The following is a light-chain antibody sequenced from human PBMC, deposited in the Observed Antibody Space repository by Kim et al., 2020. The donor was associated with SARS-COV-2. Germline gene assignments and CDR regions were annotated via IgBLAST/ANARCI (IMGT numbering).Light chain of an antibody. Sequence: LSPGERATLSCRASQSVSSSYLAWYQQKPGQAPRLLIYGASSRATGIPDRFSGSGSGTDFTLTISRLEPEDLAVYYCQQYGSSPGTFGQGTKLEI. CDR3: QQYGSSPGT. CDR2: GAS. CDR1: QSVSSSY. J-gene: IGKJ2*01. V-gene: IGKV3-20*01.